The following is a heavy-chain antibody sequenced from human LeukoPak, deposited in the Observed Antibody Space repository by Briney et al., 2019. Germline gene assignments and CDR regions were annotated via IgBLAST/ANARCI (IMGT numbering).Heavy chain of an antibody. CDR3: ARDSRGPSWPYGYSVL. CDR2: IYSSGST. V-gene: IGHV3-53*01. CDR1: GFTVISNY. Sequence: PGGSLRLSCAASGFTVISNYMTWVRQAPGRGLEWVSVIYSSGSTNYADSVKGRFTISRDNSKNTVYLQMNSLRAEDTAVYYCARDSRGPSWPYGYSVLGGGGTLFIV. D-gene: IGHD2-2*01. J-gene: IGHJ2*01.